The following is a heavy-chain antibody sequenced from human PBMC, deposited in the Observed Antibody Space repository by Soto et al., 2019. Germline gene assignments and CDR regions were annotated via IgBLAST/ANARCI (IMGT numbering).Heavy chain of an antibody. CDR2: IYSGGST. Sequence: GGSLRLSCAASGFTVSSNYMSWVRQAPGKGLEWVSVIYSGGSTYYADSVKGRFTISRDNSKNTLYLQMNSLRAEDKAVYYCAREAPLYGSYYYFDYGGQGTLVTVS. V-gene: IGHV3-66*01. D-gene: IGHD1-26*01. J-gene: IGHJ4*02. CDR3: AREAPLYGSYYYFDY. CDR1: GFTVSSNY.